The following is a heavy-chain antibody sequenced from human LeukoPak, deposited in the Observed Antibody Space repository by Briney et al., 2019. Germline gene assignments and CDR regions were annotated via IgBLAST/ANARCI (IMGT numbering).Heavy chain of an antibody. Sequence: SETLSLTCTVSGGSISSYYWSWIRQPPGKGLEWIGYIYYSGSTNYNPSLKRRVTISVDTSKNQFSLKLSSVTAADTAVYYCARVGAMYYYGSEPHWFDPWGQGTLVTVSS. CDR3: ARVGAMYYYGSEPHWFDP. D-gene: IGHD3-10*01. CDR1: GGSISSYY. CDR2: IYYSGST. V-gene: IGHV4-59*01. J-gene: IGHJ5*02.